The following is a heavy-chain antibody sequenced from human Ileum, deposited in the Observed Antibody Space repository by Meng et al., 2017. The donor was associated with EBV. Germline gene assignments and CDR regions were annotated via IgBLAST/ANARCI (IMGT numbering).Heavy chain of an antibody. J-gene: IGHJ4*02. CDR3: ARVGYGSGSFRFDY. V-gene: IGHV1-2*06. CDR2: INPNSGGT. CDR1: GYTFTGYY. D-gene: IGHD3-10*01. Sequence: VQAGSEVKTPGPSVQGPCKVSGYTFTGYYMHWVRQAPGQGLEWMGRINPNSGGTNYAQKFQGRVTMTRDTSISTAYMELSRLRSDDTAVYYCARVGYGSGSFRFDYWGQGTLVTVSS.